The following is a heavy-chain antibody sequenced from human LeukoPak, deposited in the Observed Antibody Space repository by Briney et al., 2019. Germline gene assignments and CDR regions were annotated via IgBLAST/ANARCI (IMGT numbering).Heavy chain of an antibody. CDR1: GFTFSSYA. Sequence: GGSLRLSCAASGFTFSSYAMSWVRQAPGKGLEWVSAISGSGGSTYYADSVKGRFTISRDNSKNTLYLQMNSLRAEDTAVYYCAKVEGGYYDILTGSFAVNHLVYWGQGTLVTVSS. J-gene: IGHJ4*02. V-gene: IGHV3-23*01. CDR3: AKVEGGYYDILTGSFAVNHLVY. D-gene: IGHD3-9*01. CDR2: ISGSGGST.